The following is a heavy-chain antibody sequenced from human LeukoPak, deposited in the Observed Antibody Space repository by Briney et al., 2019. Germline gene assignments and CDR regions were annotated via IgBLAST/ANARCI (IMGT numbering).Heavy chain of an antibody. D-gene: IGHD6-13*01. CDR3: AKVRAAAGRGIPYYFDY. V-gene: IGHV3-23*01. CDR1: GFTSSSYA. CDR2: ISGSGGST. J-gene: IGHJ4*02. Sequence: GGSLRLSCAASGFTSSSYAMSWVHQAPGKGLEWVSAISGSGGSTYYADSVKGRFTISRDNSKNTLYLQMNSLRAEDTAVYYCAKVRAAAGRGIPYYFDYWGQGTLVTVSS.